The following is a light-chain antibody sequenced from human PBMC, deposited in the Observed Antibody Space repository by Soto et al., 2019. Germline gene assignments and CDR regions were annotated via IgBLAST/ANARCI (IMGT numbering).Light chain of an antibody. J-gene: IGLJ1*01. CDR1: SSDVGGYNY. CDR2: EVS. CDR3: SSRAGSAPYV. Sequence: QSALTQPPSASGSPGQSVTISCTGTSSDVGGYNYVSWYQHHPGKAPKVMVYEVSKRPSGVPDRFSGSKSSNTASLTVSGLQAEDEADYYCSSRAGSAPYVFGTGTKLTV. V-gene: IGLV2-8*01.